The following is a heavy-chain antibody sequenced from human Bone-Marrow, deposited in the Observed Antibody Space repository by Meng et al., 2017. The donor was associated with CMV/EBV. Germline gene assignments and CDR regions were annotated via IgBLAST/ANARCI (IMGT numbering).Heavy chain of an antibody. V-gene: IGHV3-23*01. CDR2: ISGSGGST. CDR1: GFTFSSYA. Sequence: GESLKISCAASGFTFSSYAMSWVRQAPGKGLEWVSAISGSGGSTYYAGSVKGRFTIPRDNSKNTLDLQMNSLRAEDTAVYYCANSVTYDSSGYFDYRGQGTRVTGSS. CDR3: ANSVTYDSSGYFDY. D-gene: IGHD3-22*01. J-gene: IGHJ4*02.